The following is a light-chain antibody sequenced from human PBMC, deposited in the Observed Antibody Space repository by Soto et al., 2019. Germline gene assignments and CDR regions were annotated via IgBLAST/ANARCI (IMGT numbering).Light chain of an antibody. Sequence: EIVLTQSPATLSLSPWERATLSCRASQSVSSYLAWYQQKPGQAPRLLIYDASNRATGIPARFSGSGPGTDFTLTISSLEPEDFAVYYCQQRSNWPPTVTFGQGTRLEI. CDR1: QSVSSY. J-gene: IGKJ5*01. CDR3: QQRSNWPPTVT. CDR2: DAS. V-gene: IGKV3-11*01.